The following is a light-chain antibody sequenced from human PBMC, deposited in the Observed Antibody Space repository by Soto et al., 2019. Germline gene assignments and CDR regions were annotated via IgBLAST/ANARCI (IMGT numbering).Light chain of an antibody. Sequence: EIVLTQSPGTLSLSPGERATLSCRASQSVSSSYLAWYQQKPGQAPRLLIYGASSSATGIPDRFSGSGSGTDFTRTISRLEPEDFAVYYCQQYGSSPWTFGQGTKVEIK. V-gene: IGKV3-20*01. CDR2: GAS. CDR1: QSVSSSY. J-gene: IGKJ1*01. CDR3: QQYGSSPWT.